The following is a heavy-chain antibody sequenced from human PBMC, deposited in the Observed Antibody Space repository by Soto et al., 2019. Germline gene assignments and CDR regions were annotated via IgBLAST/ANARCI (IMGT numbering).Heavy chain of an antibody. J-gene: IGHJ4*02. Sequence: SSETLSLTCTVSGGSISSYYWSWIRQPPGKGLEWIGYIYYSGSTNYNPSLKSRVTISVDTSKNQFSLKLSSVTAADTAVYYCARGSSSWYSDYWGQGTLVTVSS. V-gene: IGHV4-59*01. CDR3: ARGSSSWYSDY. CDR1: GGSISSYY. D-gene: IGHD6-13*01. CDR2: IYYSGST.